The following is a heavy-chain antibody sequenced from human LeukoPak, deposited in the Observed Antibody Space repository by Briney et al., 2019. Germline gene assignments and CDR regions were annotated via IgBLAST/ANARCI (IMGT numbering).Heavy chain of an antibody. CDR3: AKDAGGYSGYYYFDY. CDR2: INSDGSST. V-gene: IGHV3-74*01. J-gene: IGHJ4*02. D-gene: IGHD5-12*01. Sequence: GGSLRLSCAASGFTFSSYAMSWVRQAPGKGLVWVSRINSDGSSTSYADSVKGRFTISRDNSKNTLYLQMNSLRAEDTAVYYCAKDAGGYSGYYYFDYWGQGTLVTVSS. CDR1: GFTFSSYA.